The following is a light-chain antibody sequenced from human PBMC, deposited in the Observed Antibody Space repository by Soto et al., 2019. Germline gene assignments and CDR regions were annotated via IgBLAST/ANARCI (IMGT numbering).Light chain of an antibody. Sequence: DIQMTQSPSSLSASVGDRVTITCRASQSISSYLNWYQQKPGKALKLLIYAASSLQSGVPSRFSGSGSGTDFTLTISSLQPEDFATYYCQQSYSTPQTFGPGTKVDIK. CDR2: AAS. CDR1: QSISSY. CDR3: QQSYSTPQT. J-gene: IGKJ3*01. V-gene: IGKV1-39*01.